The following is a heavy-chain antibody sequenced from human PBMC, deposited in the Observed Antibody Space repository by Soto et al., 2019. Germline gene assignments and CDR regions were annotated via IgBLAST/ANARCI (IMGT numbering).Heavy chain of an antibody. D-gene: IGHD3-3*01. V-gene: IGHV3-74*01. CDR2: INSDGSST. CDR1: GFTFSSYW. J-gene: IGHJ6*02. Sequence: PGGSLRLSCAASGFTFSSYWMHWVRQAPGKGLVWVSRINSDGSSTSYADSVKGRFTISRDNAKNTLYLQMNSLRAEDTAVYYCARGGIFGVVMGTMDVRGQGTTVTVSS. CDR3: ARGGIFGVVMGTMDV.